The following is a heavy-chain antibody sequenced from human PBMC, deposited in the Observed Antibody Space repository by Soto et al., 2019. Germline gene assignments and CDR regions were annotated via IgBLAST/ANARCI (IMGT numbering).Heavy chain of an antibody. V-gene: IGHV3-74*01. Sequence: EVHLVESRGGSVQPGGSLKLSCAGSGFAFSSYWIHWVRQVPGKGLVWVSRINGDGSTTSYADSVRGRFTISRDNAKDTLYLQMNSLRAEDTALYYCARVGQGRYYFDYWGQGTLVTVSS. CDR3: ARVGQGRYYFDY. J-gene: IGHJ4*02. CDR1: GFAFSSYW. CDR2: INGDGSTT.